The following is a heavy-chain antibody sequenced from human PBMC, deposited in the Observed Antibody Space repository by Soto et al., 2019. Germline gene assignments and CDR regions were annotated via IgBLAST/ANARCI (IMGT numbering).Heavy chain of an antibody. V-gene: IGHV1-8*02. CDR3: ARMASAGTLNWFDP. D-gene: IGHD6-13*01. J-gene: IGHJ5*02. CDR1: GYTFINFD. CDR2: MNPGSGKT. Sequence: QVQLVQSGAEVKEPGASVRVSCKDSGYTFINFDISWVRQAAGQGLEWLGWMNPGSGKTGYASKFQGRVAMTRDGSTGTCHLELSSLTSDDTAVYYCARMASAGTLNWFDPWGQGTLVTVSS.